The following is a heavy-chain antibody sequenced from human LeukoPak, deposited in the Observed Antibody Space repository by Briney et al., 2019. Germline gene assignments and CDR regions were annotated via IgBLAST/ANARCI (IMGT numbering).Heavy chain of an antibody. CDR1: GGSISSGGYS. V-gene: IGHV4-30-2*01. D-gene: IGHD6-25*01. Sequence: SETLSLTCAVSGGSISSGGYSRSWIRQPPGKGLEWIGYIYHSGSTYYNPSLKSRVTISVDRSKNQFSLKLSPVTAADTAVYYCARVSGYFGGYYFDYWGQGTLVTVSS. CDR3: ARVSGYFGGYYFDY. J-gene: IGHJ4*02. CDR2: IYHSGST.